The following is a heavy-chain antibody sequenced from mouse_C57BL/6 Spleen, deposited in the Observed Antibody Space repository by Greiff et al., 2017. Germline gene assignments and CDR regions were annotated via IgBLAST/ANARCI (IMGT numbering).Heavy chain of an antibody. CDR3: ARGVYLLRYFDV. J-gene: IGHJ1*03. CDR2: IYPSDSET. CDR1: GYTFTSYW. V-gene: IGHV1-61*01. D-gene: IGHD5-5*01. Sequence: QVQLQQPGAELVRPGSSVKLSCKASGYTFTSYWMDWVKQRPGQGLEWIGNIYPSDSETHYNQKFKDKATLTVDKSSSTAYMQLSSLTSEDSAVYYCARGVYLLRYFDVWGKGTTVTVAS.